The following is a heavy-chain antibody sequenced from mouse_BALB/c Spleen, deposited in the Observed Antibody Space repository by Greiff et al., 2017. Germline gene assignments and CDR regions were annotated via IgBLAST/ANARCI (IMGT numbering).Heavy chain of an antibody. CDR3: ARHRLYYYYAMDY. J-gene: IGHJ4*01. V-gene: IGHV2-9*02. CDR1: GFSLTSYG. D-gene: IGHD2-1*01. Sequence: QVQLKESGPGLVAPSQSLSITCTVSGFSLTSYGVHWVRQPPGKGLEWLGVIWAGGSTNYNSALMSRLSISKDNSKSQVFLKMNSLQTDDTAMYYCARHRLYYYYAMDYWGQGTSVTVSS. CDR2: IWAGGST.